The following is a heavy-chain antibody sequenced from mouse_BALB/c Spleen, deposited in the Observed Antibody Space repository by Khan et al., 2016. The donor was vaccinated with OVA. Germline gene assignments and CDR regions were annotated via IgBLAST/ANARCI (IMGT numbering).Heavy chain of an antibody. J-gene: IGHJ2*01. CDR2: ISYSGST. CDR1: GYSITSGYG. D-gene: IGHD1-2*01. Sequence: EVQLVETGPGLVKPSQSLSLTCTVTGYSITSGYGWNWIRQFPGNKLEWMGYISYSGSTNYNPSLKSRISITRDTSKNQFFLQLNSVTTEDTATYYCARTARFKYWGQGTTLTVSS. CDR3: ARTARFKY. V-gene: IGHV3-2*02.